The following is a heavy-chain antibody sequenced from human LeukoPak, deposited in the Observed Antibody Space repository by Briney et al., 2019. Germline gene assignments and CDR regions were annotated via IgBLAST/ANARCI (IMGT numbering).Heavy chain of an antibody. J-gene: IGHJ6*02. CDR3: ARAWTAMDV. Sequence: GGSLRLSCAASGFTFSNAWMSWVRQAPGKGLEWVANIKQDGSEKYYVDSVKGRFTISRDNAKNSLYLQMNSLRAEDTAVYYCARAWTAMDVWGQGTTVTVSS. D-gene: IGHD3/OR15-3a*01. CDR2: IKQDGSEK. CDR1: GFTFSNAW. V-gene: IGHV3-7*01.